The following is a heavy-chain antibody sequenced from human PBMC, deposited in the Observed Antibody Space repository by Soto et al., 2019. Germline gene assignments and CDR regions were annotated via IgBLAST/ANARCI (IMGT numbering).Heavy chain of an antibody. Sequence: EVQMLESGGGLVQPGGSLRLSCAASGFPFSNYAMTWVRQAPGKGLEWVSGISGNTGHAYYADSVKDRFTISRDNSKNTLYLQMDSLRAEDTAVYYCAKVPSQYIWGSYLRYYDYWGQGTLVTVS. D-gene: IGHD3-16*02. CDR1: GFPFSNYA. CDR3: AKVPSQYIWGSYLRYYDY. V-gene: IGHV3-23*01. J-gene: IGHJ4*02. CDR2: ISGNTGHA.